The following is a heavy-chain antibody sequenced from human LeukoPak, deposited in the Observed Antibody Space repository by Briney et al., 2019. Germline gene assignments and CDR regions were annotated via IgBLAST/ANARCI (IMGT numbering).Heavy chain of an antibody. CDR1: GFTFSSYA. CDR2: ISGSGGST. CDR3: AKDQRGFDITMIVVVITGFDY. V-gene: IGHV3-23*01. Sequence: PGGSLRLSCAASGFTFSSYAMSWVRQAPGKGLEWVSAISGSGGSTYYADSVKGRFTTSRDNSKNTLYLQMNSLRAEDTAVYYCAKDQRGFDITMIVVVITGFDYWGQGTLVTVSS. J-gene: IGHJ4*02. D-gene: IGHD3-22*01.